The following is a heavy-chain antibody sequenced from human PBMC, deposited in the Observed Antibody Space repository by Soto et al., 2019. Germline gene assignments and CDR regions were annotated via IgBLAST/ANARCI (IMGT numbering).Heavy chain of an antibody. Sequence: EVQLLESGGGLVQPGGSLRISCAASGITFSDSAIHWVRQASGKGLEWIGRIKPRSENYATAYAASVTGRFTIFREDSKNMEYLQMNSLNTEDTAIYFCTRLSQSEVFWLDPWVQGTLVTVSS. CDR2: IKPRSENYAT. CDR3: TRLSQSEVFWLDP. V-gene: IGHV3-73*02. J-gene: IGHJ5*02. CDR1: GITFSDSA.